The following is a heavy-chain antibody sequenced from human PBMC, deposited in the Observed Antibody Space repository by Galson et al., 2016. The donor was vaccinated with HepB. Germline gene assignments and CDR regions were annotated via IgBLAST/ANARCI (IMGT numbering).Heavy chain of an antibody. CDR2: ISASSGTI. CDR3: ARPYTYYFGSGSYFDVLHYGMDV. D-gene: IGHD3-10*01. J-gene: IGHJ6*02. Sequence: SLRLSCAASGFRFSDYNMNWVCQAPGRGLEWVAYISASSGTIYYADSVKGRFTISSDNANNSLSLQMNSLRAEDTAFYYCARPYTYYFGSGSYFDVLHYGMDVWGQGTTVTVSS. V-gene: IGHV3-48*01. CDR1: GFRFSDYN.